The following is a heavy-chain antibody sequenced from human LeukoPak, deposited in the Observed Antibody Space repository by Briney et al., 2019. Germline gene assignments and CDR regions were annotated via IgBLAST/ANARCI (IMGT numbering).Heavy chain of an antibody. J-gene: IGHJ4*02. CDR1: GGSISSSSYY. V-gene: IGHV4-39*01. CDR3: ARPRYGGYFDY. CDR2: IYYSGST. Sequence: PSETLSLTCTVSGGSISSSSYYWGWIRQPPGKGLEWIGSIYYSGSTYYNPSLKSRVTISVDTSKNQFSLKLSSVTAADTAVYYCARPRYGGYFDYWGQGTLVTVSS. D-gene: IGHD3-10*01.